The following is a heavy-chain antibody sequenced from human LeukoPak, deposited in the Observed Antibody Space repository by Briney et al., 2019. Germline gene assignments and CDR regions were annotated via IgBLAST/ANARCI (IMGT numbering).Heavy chain of an antibody. J-gene: IGHJ2*01. CDR3: ARVRGSSGWYFDL. CDR1: GYTFTCYY. D-gene: IGHD3-10*01. V-gene: IGHV1-2*02. Sequence: ASVKVSCKASGYTFTCYYMHWVRQAPGQGLEWMGWINPNSGGTNYAQKFQGRVTMTRDTSISTAYMELSRLRSDDTAVYYCARVRGSSGWYFDLWGRGTLVTVSS. CDR2: INPNSGGT.